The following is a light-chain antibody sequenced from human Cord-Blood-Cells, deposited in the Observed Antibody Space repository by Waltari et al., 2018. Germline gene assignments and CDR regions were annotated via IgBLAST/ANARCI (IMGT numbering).Light chain of an antibody. CDR1: QSVSSY. V-gene: IGKV3-11*01. Sequence: IVLTHSQAPLPLSTGQRATLSCRASQSVSSYLARYQQNPGHAPRLVSYDASNRATAVPARFSGSESVTDFTLTIRGREPDDFAVYYCQQRSNWPPLNFGGGTKVEIK. CDR2: DAS. J-gene: IGKJ4*01. CDR3: QQRSNWPPLN.